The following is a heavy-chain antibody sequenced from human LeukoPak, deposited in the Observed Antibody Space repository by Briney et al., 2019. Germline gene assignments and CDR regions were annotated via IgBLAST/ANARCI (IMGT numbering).Heavy chain of an antibody. CDR2: IWYDGSNK. J-gene: IGHJ5*02. CDR3: SREKSAHSSWYRGGWFDT. V-gene: IGHV3-33*01. CDR1: GFTFSIYG. Sequence: GRSLRLSCAASGFTFSIYGMHWVRQAPGKGLEWVAVIWYDGSNKYYADSVKGRFTISRDNSKNTLYLQMNSLRAEDTAVYYCSREKSAHSSWYRGGWFDTWGQGTLVTVSS. D-gene: IGHD6-13*01.